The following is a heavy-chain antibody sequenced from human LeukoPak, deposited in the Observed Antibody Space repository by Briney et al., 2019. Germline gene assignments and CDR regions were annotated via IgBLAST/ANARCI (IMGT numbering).Heavy chain of an antibody. CDR2: IQNHGKTK. CDR3: AKENSVTYAGAIDF. D-gene: IGHD1-26*01. CDR1: GFTFNTYG. V-gene: IGHV3-30*02. J-gene: IGHJ3*01. Sequence: PGGSLRLSCAASGFTFNTYGIHWVRQAPGKGLEWVVFIQNHGKTKNYADSVKGRFTISRDNSQNTVYPQMNSLRAEDTAIYYCAKENSVTYAGAIDFRGQGTLLTVSS.